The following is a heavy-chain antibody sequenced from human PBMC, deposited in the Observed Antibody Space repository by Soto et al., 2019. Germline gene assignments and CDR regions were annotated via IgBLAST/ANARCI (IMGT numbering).Heavy chain of an antibody. CDR3: ARWWSGSRQGFDP. CDR1: GGSISSGDYY. V-gene: IGHV4-31*03. J-gene: IGHJ5*02. CDR2: IYYSGST. D-gene: IGHD3-3*01. Sequence: QVQLQESGPGLVKPSQTLSLTCTVSGGSISSGDYYWSWIRQHPGKGLEWIGYIYYSGSTYYNPSIKGRVTISVYTSKNQFSLKLSSVTAADTAVYYCARWWSGSRQGFDPWGQGTLVTVSS.